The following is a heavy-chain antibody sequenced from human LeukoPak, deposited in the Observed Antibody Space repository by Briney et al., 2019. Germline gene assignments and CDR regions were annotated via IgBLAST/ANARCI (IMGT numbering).Heavy chain of an antibody. Sequence: PSETLSLTCTVSGGSISSGSYYWSWTRQPAGKGLGWIGRIYTSGSTNYNPSLKSRVTISVDTSKNQFSLKLSSVTAADTAVYYCARHEDYGDYGVDYWGQGTLVTVSS. CDR1: GGSISSGSYY. V-gene: IGHV4-61*02. D-gene: IGHD4-17*01. J-gene: IGHJ4*02. CDR2: IYTSGST. CDR3: ARHEDYGDYGVDY.